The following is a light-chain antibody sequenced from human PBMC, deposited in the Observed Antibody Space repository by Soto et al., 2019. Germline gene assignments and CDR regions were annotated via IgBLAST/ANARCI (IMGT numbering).Light chain of an antibody. CDR1: NIGNKS. Sequence: SYELTQPPSVSVAPGKTARITCGGNNIGNKSVHWYQQKPGQAPVVVIYYDSDRPSGIPERFSGSNSGNTATLTISRVEAGDEADYYCQVWDSSSDHWVFGGGTQLTVL. V-gene: IGLV3-21*04. J-gene: IGLJ3*02. CDR3: QVWDSSSDHWV. CDR2: YDS.